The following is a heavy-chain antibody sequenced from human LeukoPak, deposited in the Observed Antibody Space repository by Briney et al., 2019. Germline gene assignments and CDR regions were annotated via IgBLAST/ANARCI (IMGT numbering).Heavy chain of an antibody. Sequence: ASVKVSCKASGYTFTSYYMHWVRQAPGQGLEWMGIINPSGGSTSYAQKFQGRVTMTRDTSTSTAYMELRSLRSDDTAVYYCARDHRWLGLDYWGQGTLVTVSS. CDR3: ARDHRWLGLDY. CDR2: INPSGGST. J-gene: IGHJ4*02. D-gene: IGHD6-19*01. CDR1: GYTFTSYY. V-gene: IGHV1-46*01.